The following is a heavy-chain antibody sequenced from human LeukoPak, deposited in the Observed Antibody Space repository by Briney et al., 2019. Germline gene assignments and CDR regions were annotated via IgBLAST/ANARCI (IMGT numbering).Heavy chain of an antibody. CDR3: AKVVTGYCSTTSCPFDS. J-gene: IGHJ4*02. V-gene: IGHV3-30*02. CDR1: GFTFSSYG. D-gene: IGHD2-2*01. CDR2: IRYDGSNK. Sequence: GGSLRLSCAASGFTFSSYGMDWVRQAPGKGLEWVAYIRYDGSNKNYADSVKGRFTISRDNSKNTLYLQMGSLRAEDTAVYYCAKVVTGYCSTTSCPFDSWGQGTLVTVSS.